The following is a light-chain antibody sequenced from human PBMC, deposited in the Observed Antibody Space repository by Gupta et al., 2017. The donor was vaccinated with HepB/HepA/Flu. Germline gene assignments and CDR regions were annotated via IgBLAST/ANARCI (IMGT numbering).Light chain of an antibody. V-gene: IGKV1D-8*01. CDR3: QQDDSFPNT. CDR1: QSISSS. CDR2: AAS. J-gene: IGKJ4*01. Sequence: VIWMTQSPSLVSASPGDRVTISCRVSQSISSSLAWYQKKSGRAPELLVYAASTLQSGVPLRFSGSGSGTXFTLTIXGLQSEAYGTYYCQQDDSFPNTFGXGTQVEI.